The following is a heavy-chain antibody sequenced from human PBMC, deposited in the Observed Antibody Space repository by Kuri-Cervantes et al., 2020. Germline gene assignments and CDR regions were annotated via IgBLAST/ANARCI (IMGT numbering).Heavy chain of an antibody. CDR2: IYGSGST. V-gene: IGHV4-59*01. J-gene: IGHJ5*02. Sequence: SETLSLTCAVYGGSFSGYYWSWIRQSPGKGLEWIGYIYGSGSTNYNHSLKSRVTISVDTSKNQFSLKLTSVTAADTAVYYCARGRAGAARRMWWFDPWGQGTLVTVSS. CDR1: GGSFSGYY. D-gene: IGHD6-6*01. CDR3: ARGRAGAARRMWWFDP.